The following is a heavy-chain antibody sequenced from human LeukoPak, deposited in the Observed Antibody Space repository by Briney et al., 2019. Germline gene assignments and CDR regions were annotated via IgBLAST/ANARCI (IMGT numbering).Heavy chain of an antibody. D-gene: IGHD4-11*01. CDR1: GFTFSTYA. CDR3: TREDHSNYNY. CDR2: IKQDGGET. Sequence: GRSLRLSCAASGFTFSTYAMNWVRQAPGKGLEWVASIKQDGGETFYVDSVKGRFTISRDNAKNSLYLQMNSLRAEDTAVYYCTREDHSNYNYWGQGTLVTVSS. J-gene: IGHJ4*02. V-gene: IGHV3-7*01.